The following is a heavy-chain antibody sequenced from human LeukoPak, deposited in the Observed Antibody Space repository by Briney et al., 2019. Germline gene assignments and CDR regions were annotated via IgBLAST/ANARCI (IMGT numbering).Heavy chain of an antibody. D-gene: IGHD3-9*01. CDR1: GCPFSSYV. V-gene: IGHV3-48*02. J-gene: IGHJ4*02. CDR3: ARDHDWAFDL. CDR2: INHNAEMI. Sequence: GGSLRLSCEASGCPFSSYVMSWVRQAPGKGLEWIAYINHNAEMILYPDFVKGRFTISRDNAKNSLYLQMTALRDEDTAIYYCARDHDWAFDLWGQGTLVTVSS.